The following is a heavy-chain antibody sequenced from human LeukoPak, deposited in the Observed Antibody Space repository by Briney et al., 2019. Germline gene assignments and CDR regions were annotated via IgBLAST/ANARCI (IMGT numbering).Heavy chain of an antibody. D-gene: IGHD3-16*02. Sequence: SETLSLTCSVSGGSISTYFWTWIRQAPGKGLEWIGYMYYTGSSNYNPSLESRVAISIDTSKNEFSLKLTSVTPADTAVYYCARGRYRSYYFVEFRGKGTTVIVS. CDR3: ARGRYRSYYFVEF. CDR2: MYYTGSS. V-gene: IGHV4-59*01. CDR1: GGSISTYF. J-gene: IGHJ6*03.